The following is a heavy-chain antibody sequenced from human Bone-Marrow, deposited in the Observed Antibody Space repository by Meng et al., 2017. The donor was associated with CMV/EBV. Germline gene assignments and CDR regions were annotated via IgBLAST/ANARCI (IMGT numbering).Heavy chain of an antibody. V-gene: IGHV3-30-3*01. Sequence: GGSLRLSCAASGFTFSSYAMHWVRQAPGKGLEWVAVISYDGSNKYYADSVKGRFTISRDNSKNTLYLQMNSLRAEDTAVYYCARDGGYNWKGSKYYYYYGMDVWGQGTTVTVSS. J-gene: IGHJ6*02. CDR2: ISYDGSNK. D-gene: IGHD1-20*01. CDR1: GFTFSSYA. CDR3: ARDGGYNWKGSKYYYYYGMDV.